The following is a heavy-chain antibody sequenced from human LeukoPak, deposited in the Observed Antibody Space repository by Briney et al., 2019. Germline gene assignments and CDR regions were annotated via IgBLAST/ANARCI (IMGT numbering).Heavy chain of an antibody. J-gene: IGHJ4*02. CDR1: GYAFSNYD. D-gene: IGHD6-19*01. V-gene: IGHV1-3*01. CDR3: ARGSLASSGWYVLGY. Sequence: ASVKVSCKASGYAFSNYDFSWVRQAPGQGLEWMGWINAGNGNTKYSQKFQGRVTITRDTSASTAYMELSSLRSEDTAVYYCARGSLASSGWYVLGYWGQGTLVTVSS. CDR2: INAGNGNT.